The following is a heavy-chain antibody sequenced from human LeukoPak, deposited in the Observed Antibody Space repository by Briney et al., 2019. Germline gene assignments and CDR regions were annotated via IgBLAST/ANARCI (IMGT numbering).Heavy chain of an antibody. CDR1: GYTVGGYY. Sequence: AASVKVSCKASGYTVGGYYMHWVRQAPGQGLEWMGWISAYNGNTNYAQKLQGRVTMTTDTSTSTAYMELRSLRSDDTAVYYCARDRPGYCSGGSCSSKIDYWGQGTLVTVSS. J-gene: IGHJ4*02. D-gene: IGHD2-15*01. V-gene: IGHV1-18*04. CDR3: ARDRPGYCSGGSCSSKIDY. CDR2: ISAYNGNT.